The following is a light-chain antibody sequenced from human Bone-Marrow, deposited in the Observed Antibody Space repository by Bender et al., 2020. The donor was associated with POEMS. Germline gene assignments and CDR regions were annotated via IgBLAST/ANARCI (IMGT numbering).Light chain of an antibody. V-gene: IGLV2-8*01. J-gene: IGLJ3*02. CDR1: SSDVGGYNY. CDR3: CLYAVSWV. Sequence: QSALTQPPSASGSPGQSVTISCTGTSSDVGGYNYVSWYQQHPGKAPKLMIFEVSKRPSGVPDRFSGSKSGNTASLTISGLQAGAGADYYCCLYAVSWVFGGGTKLPVL. CDR2: EVS.